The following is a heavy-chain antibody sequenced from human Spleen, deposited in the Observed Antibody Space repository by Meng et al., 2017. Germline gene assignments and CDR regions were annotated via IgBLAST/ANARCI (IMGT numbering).Heavy chain of an antibody. J-gene: IGHJ4*03. V-gene: IGHV3-73*01. CDR3: TIYISGHI. Sequence: GESLKISCVVSGVSFSGSHIHWVRQTSEKGLEWIGRIETKYSSYATSYAASVRGRFTISRDDSINTAYLQMNSLNTEDTALYYCTIYISGHIWGQGTVVTVSS. CDR1: GVSFSGSH. D-gene: IGHD6-19*01. CDR2: IETKYSSYAT.